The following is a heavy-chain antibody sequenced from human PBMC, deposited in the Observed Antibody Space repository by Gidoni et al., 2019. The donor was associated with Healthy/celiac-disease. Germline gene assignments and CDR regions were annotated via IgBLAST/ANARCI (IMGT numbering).Heavy chain of an antibody. Sequence: QVQLQQCGAGLLKPSQTLSLTCASHGWSFSGYYWSWIRQPPGKGLEWIGEINHSGSTNYNPSLKSRVTISVDTSKNQFSLKLSSVTAADTAVYYCASRDCSGGSCYWFDPWGQGTLVTVSS. CDR3: ASRDCSGGSCYWFDP. D-gene: IGHD2-15*01. J-gene: IGHJ5*02. CDR2: INHSGST. CDR1: GWSFSGYY. V-gene: IGHV4-34*01.